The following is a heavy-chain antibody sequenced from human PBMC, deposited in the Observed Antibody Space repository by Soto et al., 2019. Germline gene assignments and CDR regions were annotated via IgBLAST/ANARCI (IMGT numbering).Heavy chain of an antibody. Sequence: SVKVSCKASGGTFSSYAISWVRQAPGQGLEWMGGIIPIFGTANYAQKLQGRVTMTTDTSTSTAYMELRSLRSDDTAVYYCARTSYVAAAGRGKYYFDYWGQGTLVTVSS. CDR1: GGTFSSYA. CDR3: ARTSYVAAAGRGKYYFDY. J-gene: IGHJ4*02. D-gene: IGHD6-13*01. V-gene: IGHV1-69*05. CDR2: IIPIFGTA.